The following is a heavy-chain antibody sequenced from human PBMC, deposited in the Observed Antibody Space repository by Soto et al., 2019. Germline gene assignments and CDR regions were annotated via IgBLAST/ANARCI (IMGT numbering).Heavy chain of an antibody. CDR2: MYSGGGT. CDR1: GFTVNSIH. J-gene: IGHJ4*02. Sequence: GGSLRLSCAASGFTVNSIHMGWVRQAPGKGLEWVSFMYSGGGTYYTDSVKGRFTISRDNSENTLCLEMNSLRVEDTAVYYCARTVIRYYIDYWGQGALVTVSS. D-gene: IGHD4-17*01. V-gene: IGHV3-66*01. CDR3: ARTVIRYYIDY.